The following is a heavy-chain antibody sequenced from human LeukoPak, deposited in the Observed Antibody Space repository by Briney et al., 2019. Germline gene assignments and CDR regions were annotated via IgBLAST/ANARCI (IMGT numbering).Heavy chain of an antibody. D-gene: IGHD4-17*01. V-gene: IGHV3-30*04. CDR3: ARDDYGDYGGLDEYFDY. Sequence: GRSLRLSCAVSGFSFSSYNYHCARHATGKGLECVALISSDGSYKYYADSVKGRFTISRDNSKNTLHLQMNSLRAEDTAVYYCARDDYGDYGGLDEYFDYWGQGTLVTVSS. J-gene: IGHJ4*02. CDR2: ISSDGSYK. CDR1: GFSFSSYN.